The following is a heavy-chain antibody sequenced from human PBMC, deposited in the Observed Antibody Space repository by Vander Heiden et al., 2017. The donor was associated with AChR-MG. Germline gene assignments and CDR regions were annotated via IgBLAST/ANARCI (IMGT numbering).Heavy chain of an antibody. D-gene: IGHD3-10*01. CDR1: RFTVSSNY. V-gene: IGHV3-66*02. J-gene: IGHJ6*02. CDR2: IYSGGTT. Sequence: EVQLVESGGGLVQPGGSLRLSCAASRFTVSSNYMSWVRQAPGKGLEWVSVIYSGGTTYYADSVKGRFTISRDNSKNTLYLQMNSLRAEDTAVYYCAREDYYGSGSPILDVWCQGTTVTVSS. CDR3: AREDYYGSGSPILDV.